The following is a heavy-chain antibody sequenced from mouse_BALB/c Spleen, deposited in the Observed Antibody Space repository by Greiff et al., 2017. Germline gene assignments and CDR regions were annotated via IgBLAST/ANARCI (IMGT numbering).Heavy chain of an antibody. V-gene: IGHV6-6*02. D-gene: IGHD1-1*02. CDR2: IRLKSDNYAT. J-gene: IGHJ3*01. CDR3: TRGGFAY. CDR1: GFTFSSYW. Sequence: DVKLVESGGGLVQPGGSMKLSCVASGFTFSSYWMSWVRQSPEKGLEWVAEIRLKSDNYATHYAESVKGKFTISRDDSKSRLYLQMNSLRAEDTGIYYCTRGGFAYWGQGTLVTVSA.